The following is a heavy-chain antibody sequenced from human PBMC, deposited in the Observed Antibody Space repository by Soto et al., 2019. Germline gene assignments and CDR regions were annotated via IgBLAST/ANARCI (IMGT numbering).Heavy chain of an antibody. V-gene: IGHV1-46*01. CDR3: ARTLYGDNVDY. CDR2: IIPGNGST. Sequence: GASVKVSCKASGYPFTTYFIHWVRQAPGQGLEWMGRIIPGNGSTGYAQQFQGRVTMTRNTSISTAYMELSSLRSEDTAVYYCARTLYGDNVDYWGQGTLVTVSS. CDR1: GYPFTTYF. J-gene: IGHJ4*02. D-gene: IGHD4-17*01.